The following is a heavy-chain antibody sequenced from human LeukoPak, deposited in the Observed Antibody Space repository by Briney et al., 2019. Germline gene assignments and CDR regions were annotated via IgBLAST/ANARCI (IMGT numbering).Heavy chain of an antibody. CDR2: IYHSGST. D-gene: IGHD1-26*01. Sequence: SETLSLTCAVSGGSTSSGGYSWSWIRQPPGKGLEWIGYIYHSGSTYYNPSLKSRVTISVDTSKNQFPLKLSSVTAADTAVYYCARVYRALFWFDPWGQGTLVTVSS. J-gene: IGHJ5*02. CDR1: GGSTSSGGYS. V-gene: IGHV4-30-2*05. CDR3: ARVYRALFWFDP.